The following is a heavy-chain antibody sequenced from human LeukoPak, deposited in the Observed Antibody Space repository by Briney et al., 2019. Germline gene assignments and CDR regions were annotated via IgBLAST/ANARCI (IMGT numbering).Heavy chain of an antibody. Sequence: SQTLSLTCAISGDSVSSNSAAWNWIRQSPSRGLEWLGRTYYRSKWYNDYAVSVKSRITINPDTSKDQFSLQLNSVTPEDTAMYYCARDRGDYSDYSDFFDAWGQGTLVTFSS. D-gene: IGHD4-11*01. CDR2: TYYRSKWYN. CDR3: ARDRGDYSDYSDFFDA. V-gene: IGHV6-1*01. CDR1: GDSVSSNSAA. J-gene: IGHJ4*02.